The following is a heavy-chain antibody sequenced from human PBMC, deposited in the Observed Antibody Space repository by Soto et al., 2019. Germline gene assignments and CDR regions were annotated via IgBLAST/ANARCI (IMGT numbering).Heavy chain of an antibody. CDR3: TREAGYCSRTSCYRRAFDS. CDR1: GFTFSSHW. V-gene: IGHV3-74*01. D-gene: IGHD2-2*01. CDR2: INTDGGIT. Sequence: EVQLVESGGDLVQPGGSLRLSCAASGFTFSSHWMHWVRRVPGKGLVWVSHINTDGGITGYADSVKGRFTISRDNAKNTLYLKMNGLRVEATSVYYCTREAGYCSRTSCYRRAFDSWGQGTMVTVSS. J-gene: IGHJ3*02.